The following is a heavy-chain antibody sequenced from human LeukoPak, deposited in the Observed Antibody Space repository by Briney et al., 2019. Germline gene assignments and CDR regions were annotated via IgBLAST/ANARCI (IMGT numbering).Heavy chain of an antibody. CDR1: GYTFTDYY. V-gene: IGHV1-2*02. CDR3: TRTFSGSYSEGDY. CDR2: LNPNSGGT. J-gene: IGHJ4*02. Sequence: ASVKVSCKASGYTFTDYYMHWVRQAPGQGLQWMGWLNPNSGGTNYAQIFRGRVTMTRDTSISTAYMELSRLTSDDTAVYYCTRTFSGSYSEGDYWGQGTLVTVSS. D-gene: IGHD1-26*01.